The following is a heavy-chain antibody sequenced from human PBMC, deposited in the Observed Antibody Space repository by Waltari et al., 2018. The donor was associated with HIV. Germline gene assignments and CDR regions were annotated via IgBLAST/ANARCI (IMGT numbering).Heavy chain of an antibody. D-gene: IGHD7-27*01. CDR2: ISYDGSNK. J-gene: IGHJ4*02. V-gene: IGHV3-30-3*01. Sequence: SGFTFSSYAMHWVRQAPGKGLEWVAVISYDGSNKYYADSVKGRFTISRDNSKNTLYLQMNSLRAEDTAVYYCARGDTNWGDYFDYWGQGTLVTVSS. CDR1: GFTFSSYA. CDR3: ARGDTNWGDYFDY.